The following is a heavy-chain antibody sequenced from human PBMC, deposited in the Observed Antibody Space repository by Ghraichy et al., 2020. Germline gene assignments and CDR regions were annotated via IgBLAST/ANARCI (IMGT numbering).Heavy chain of an antibody. CDR3: ASPTVFEDY. CDR1: GFTFSSYA. CDR2: ISYDGSIK. D-gene: IGHD4-17*01. Sequence: LSLTCAASGFTFSSYAMNWVRQAPGKGLEWVAVISYDGSIKYYADSVKGRFTISRDNSKNTLYLQMNSLRAEDTAVYYCASPTVFEDYWGQGTLVTVSS. V-gene: IGHV3-30-3*01. J-gene: IGHJ4*02.